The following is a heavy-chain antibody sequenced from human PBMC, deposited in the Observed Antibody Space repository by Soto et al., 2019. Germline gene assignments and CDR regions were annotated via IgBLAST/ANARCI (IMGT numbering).Heavy chain of an antibody. CDR3: ARAGGYGSGSDIKIDY. CDR1: GGSIIRGGYS. CDR2: IYHSGST. Sequence: KPSETLSLTCAVSGGSIIRGGYSWIWIRQPPGKGLEWIGYIYHSGSTYYNPSLKSRVTISVDRSKNQFSLKLSSVTAADTAVYYCARAGGYGSGSDIKIDYWGQGTLVTVSS. V-gene: IGHV4-30-2*01. J-gene: IGHJ4*02. D-gene: IGHD3-10*01.